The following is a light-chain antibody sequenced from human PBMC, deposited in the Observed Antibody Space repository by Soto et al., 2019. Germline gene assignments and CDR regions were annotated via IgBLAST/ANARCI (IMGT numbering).Light chain of an antibody. CDR3: QQYNSYSGT. CDR1: QNIRSR. V-gene: IGKV1-5*01. J-gene: IGKJ1*01. Sequence: DFQMTQSPSTLSASVGDRVTITYRASQNIRSRLAWYQQKPGKAPKLLIYDASSLESGVPSRFSGSGSGTEFTLTISRLQPDDFAGYYCQQYNSYSGTFGQGTKVDNK. CDR2: DAS.